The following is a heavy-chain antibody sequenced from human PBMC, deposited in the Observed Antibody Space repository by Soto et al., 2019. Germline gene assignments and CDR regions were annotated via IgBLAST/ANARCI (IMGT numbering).Heavy chain of an antibody. CDR2: ISAYNGNT. CDR1: GYTCSIYG. CDR3: ARDQGFRVVINSNWFDP. Sequence: SVKVSCKASGYTCSIYGIMGVGRSPLRGLEWMGWISAYNGNTNSAEKLRGRLTMTTDASTTTAYMELRSLRSDDTAIYYCARDQGFRVVINSNWFDPWGQGTLVTVSS. V-gene: IGHV1-18*01. J-gene: IGHJ5*02. D-gene: IGHD2-21*01.